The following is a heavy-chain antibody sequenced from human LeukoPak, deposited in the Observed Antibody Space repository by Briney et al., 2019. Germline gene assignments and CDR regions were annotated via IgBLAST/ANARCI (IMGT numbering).Heavy chain of an antibody. J-gene: IGHJ5*01. CDR2: INSRSTYI. Sequence: GGSLRLSCGAPGFTFSNYNMNWVRQAPGEGLEWVSSINSRSTYIFYADSVMGRFTISRDNAKNSLFLQMNSLRAEDTAVYYCARDETNGFDSWGQGTLVTVSS. D-gene: IGHD1-14*01. V-gene: IGHV3-21*01. CDR3: ARDETNGFDS. CDR1: GFTFSNYN.